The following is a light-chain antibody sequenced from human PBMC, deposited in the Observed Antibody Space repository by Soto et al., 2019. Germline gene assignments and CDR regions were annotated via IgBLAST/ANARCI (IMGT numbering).Light chain of an antibody. J-gene: IGKJ5*01. CDR3: QQRSNWPLSIT. V-gene: IGKV3D-20*02. CDR1: QSVSSSY. Sequence: EIVLTQSPGTLSLSPGERATLSCRASQSVSSSYLAWYQQKPGQAPRLLIYGASSRATGIPDRFSGSGSGTDFTLTISSLEPEDFAVYYCQQRSNWPLSITFGQGTRLEIK. CDR2: GAS.